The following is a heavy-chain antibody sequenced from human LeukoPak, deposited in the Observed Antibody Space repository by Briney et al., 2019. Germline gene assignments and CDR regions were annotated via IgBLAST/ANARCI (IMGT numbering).Heavy chain of an antibody. Sequence: GASVKVSCKASGYTFTSYYMHWVRQAPGQGLEWTGIINPSGGSTSYAQKFQGRVTMTRDTSTSTVYMELSSLRSEDTAVYYCARVIVVVPAASGRAFDIWGQGTMVTVSS. V-gene: IGHV1-46*01. CDR3: ARVIVVVPAASGRAFDI. CDR2: INPSGGST. J-gene: IGHJ3*02. CDR1: GYTFTSYY. D-gene: IGHD2-2*01.